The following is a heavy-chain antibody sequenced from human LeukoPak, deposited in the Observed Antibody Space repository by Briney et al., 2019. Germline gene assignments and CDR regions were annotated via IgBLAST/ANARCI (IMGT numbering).Heavy chain of an antibody. D-gene: IGHD3-22*01. CDR1: GFIFNKHA. CDR3: ARDSPDYYDSSGPYYYYGMDV. CDR2: ISSSSSYI. V-gene: IGHV3-21*01. J-gene: IGHJ6*02. Sequence: GGSLRLSCAASGFIFNKHAMSWVRQAPGKGLEWVSSISSSSSYIYYADSVKGRFTISRDSAKNSLYLQMNSLRAEDTAVYYCARDSPDYYDSSGPYYYYGMDVWGQGTTVTVSS.